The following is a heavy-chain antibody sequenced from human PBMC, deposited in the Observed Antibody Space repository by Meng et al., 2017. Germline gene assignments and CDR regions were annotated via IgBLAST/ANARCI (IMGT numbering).Heavy chain of an antibody. V-gene: IGHV4-31*01. J-gene: IGHJ5*02. CDR1: GGSISSGGYY. Sequence: HVQRRECGPGLGKPSQDLSLTCTVFGGSISSGGYYWSWIRQHPGKGLEWIGYIYYSGSTYYNPSLKSLVTISVDTSKNQFSLKLSSVTAADTAVYYCARADRRVGSYGPNWFDPWGQGTLVTVSS. CDR3: ARADRRVGSYGPNWFDP. CDR2: IYYSGST. D-gene: IGHD5-18*01.